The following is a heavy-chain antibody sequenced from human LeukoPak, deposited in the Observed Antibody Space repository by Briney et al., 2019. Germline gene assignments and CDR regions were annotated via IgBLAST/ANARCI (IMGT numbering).Heavy chain of an antibody. J-gene: IGHJ4*02. Sequence: GGSLRLSCAAYGFTFSSYSMNWVRQAPGKGLEWVSYISSSSSTIYYADSVKGRFTISRDNAKNSLYLQMSSLRAEDTAVHYCAREEVATIIDYWGQGTLVTVSS. CDR3: AREEVATIIDY. CDR2: ISSSSSTI. CDR1: GFTFSSYS. V-gene: IGHV3-48*01. D-gene: IGHD5-12*01.